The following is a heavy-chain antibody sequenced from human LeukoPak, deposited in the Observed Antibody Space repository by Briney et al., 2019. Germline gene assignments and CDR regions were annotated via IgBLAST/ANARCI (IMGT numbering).Heavy chain of an antibody. CDR3: ARDGGYGGYDDY. V-gene: IGHV3-30*04. J-gene: IGHJ4*02. CDR2: ISYDGSNK. CDR1: GFTFSSYA. D-gene: IGHD5-12*01. Sequence: GGSLRLSCVASGFTFSSYAMHWVRQAPGNGLEWLAVISYDGSNKYYADSVKGRFTISRDNSKNTLYLQMNSLRAEDTAVYYCARDGGYGGYDDYWGQGNLVTVSS.